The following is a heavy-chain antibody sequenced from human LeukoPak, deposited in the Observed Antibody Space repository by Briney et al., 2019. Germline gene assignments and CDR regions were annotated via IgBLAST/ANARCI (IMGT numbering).Heavy chain of an antibody. V-gene: IGHV4-39*01. D-gene: IGHD5-12*01. CDR3: ARPGMVATYDTYYFDY. CDR2: IYYSGST. CDR1: GGSISSSSYY. J-gene: IGHJ4*02. Sequence: SETLSLTCTVSGGSISSSSYYWGWIRQPPGKGLEWIGSIYYSGSTYYNPSLKSRVTISVDTSKNQFSLKLSSVTAADPAVYYCARPGMVATYDTYYFDYWGQGTLVTVSS.